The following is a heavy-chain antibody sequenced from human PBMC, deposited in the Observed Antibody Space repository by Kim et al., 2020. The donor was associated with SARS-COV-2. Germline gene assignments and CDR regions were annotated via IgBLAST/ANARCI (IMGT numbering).Heavy chain of an antibody. Sequence: SETLSLTCTVSGGSISSGGYYWSWIRQHPGKGLEWIGYIYYSGSTYYNPSLKSRVTISVDTSKNQFSLKLSSVTAADTAVYYCARARGGTMIVVVIGAFDIWGPGTMVTVSS. CDR1: GGSISSGGYY. D-gene: IGHD3-22*01. CDR2: IYYSGST. V-gene: IGHV4-31*03. CDR3: ARARGGTMIVVVIGAFDI. J-gene: IGHJ3*02.